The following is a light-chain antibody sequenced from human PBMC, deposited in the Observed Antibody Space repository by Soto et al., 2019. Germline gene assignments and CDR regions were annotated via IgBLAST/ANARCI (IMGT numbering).Light chain of an antibody. CDR2: DVS. V-gene: IGLV2-14*01. CDR1: SSDVGGYNY. J-gene: IGLJ2*01. Sequence: QSALTQPASVSGSPGQSITISCTGNSSDVGGYNYVSWYQQHPGKAPKLMIYDVSNRPSGVSNRFSGSKSGNTASLTISGLQAEDEADYYCSLYTSISGVFGGGTKLTVL. CDR3: SLYTSISGV.